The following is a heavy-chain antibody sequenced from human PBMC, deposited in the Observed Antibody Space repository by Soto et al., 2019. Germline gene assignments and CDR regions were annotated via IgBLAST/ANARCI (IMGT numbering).Heavy chain of an antibody. CDR3: ARTPPVYSSSWYPWFDP. CDR2: IGGKGGST. J-gene: IGHJ5*02. D-gene: IGHD6-13*01. Sequence: PGGSLRLSCAASGFTFINYAVSWVRQAPGKGLEWVSSIGGKGGSTFHADSVKGRFTISRDDSKNTVSLQMNSLRAEDTAVYFCARTPPVYSSSWYPWFDPWGQGTLVTVSS. V-gene: IGHV3-23*01. CDR1: GFTFINYA.